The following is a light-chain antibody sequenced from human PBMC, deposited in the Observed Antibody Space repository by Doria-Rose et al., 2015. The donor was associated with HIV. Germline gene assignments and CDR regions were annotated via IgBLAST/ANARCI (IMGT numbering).Light chain of an antibody. CDR2: ENN. J-gene: IGLJ1*01. Sequence: AAPGRKVSISCSGSSSNIGNNYVSWYQQLPGTAPKLLIYENNKRPSGIPDRFSGSKSGTSAALGITGLQTGDEADYYCGTWDSGLSTHVFGPGTKVTVL. CDR3: GTWDSGLSTHV. V-gene: IGLV1-51*02. CDR1: SSNIGNNY.